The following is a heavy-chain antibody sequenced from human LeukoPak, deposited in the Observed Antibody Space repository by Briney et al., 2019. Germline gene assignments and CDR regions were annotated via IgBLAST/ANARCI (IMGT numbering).Heavy chain of an antibody. Sequence: GGSLRLSCAASGFTFSSYGMSWVRQAPGKGLEWVSGIGGSGIRTYYADSVKGRFTISRDNSKNTLYLQMNSLRDEDTAVYYCAKDSHWILFDDWGQGTLVTVSS. CDR1: GFTFSSYG. V-gene: IGHV3-23*01. D-gene: IGHD2-2*03. CDR3: AKDSHWILFDD. CDR2: IGGSGIRT. J-gene: IGHJ4*02.